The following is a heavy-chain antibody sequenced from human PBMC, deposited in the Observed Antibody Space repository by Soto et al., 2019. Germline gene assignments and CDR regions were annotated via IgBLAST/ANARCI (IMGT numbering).Heavy chain of an antibody. CDR1: GGSFSGYY. CDR2: INHSGST. CDR3: GRHRIAARLDYYYYMDV. J-gene: IGHJ6*03. Sequence: SETLSLTCAVYGGSFSGYYWSWIRQPPGKGLEWIGEINHSGSTNYNPSLKSRVTISVDTSKNQFSLKLSSVTAADTAVYYCGRHRIAARLDYYYYMDVWGKGTTVTVSS. D-gene: IGHD6-6*01. V-gene: IGHV4-34*01.